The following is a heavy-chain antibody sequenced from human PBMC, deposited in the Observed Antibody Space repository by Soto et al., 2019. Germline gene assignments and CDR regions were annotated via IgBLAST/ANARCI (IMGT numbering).Heavy chain of an antibody. CDR2: IFSDNER. J-gene: IGHJ6*02. CDR3: AWMNVASYQFYYAMDV. CDR1: GFSLTTGKMG. Sequence: SGPTLVNPTETLTLTCTVSGFSLTTGKMGVSWIRQPPGKALEWLAHIFSDNERSYSTSLQGRLTISKDTSGSQVVLSMTNVDPVDTATYYCAWMNVASYQFYYAMDVWGQGTTVTVSS. V-gene: IGHV2-26*01. D-gene: IGHD1-1*01.